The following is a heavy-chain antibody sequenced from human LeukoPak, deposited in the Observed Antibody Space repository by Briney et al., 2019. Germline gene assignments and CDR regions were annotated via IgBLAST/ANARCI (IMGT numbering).Heavy chain of an antibody. V-gene: IGHV4-39*07. CDR1: GGSISSSSYY. CDR2: IYYSGST. D-gene: IGHD2-2*01. Sequence: SETLSLTCTVSGGSISSSSYYWGWIRQPPGKGLEWIGSIYYSGSTYYNPSLKSRVTISVDTSKNQFSLKLSSVTAADTAVYYCARGPAAKGFDPWGQGTLVTVSS. CDR3: ARGPAAKGFDP. J-gene: IGHJ5*02.